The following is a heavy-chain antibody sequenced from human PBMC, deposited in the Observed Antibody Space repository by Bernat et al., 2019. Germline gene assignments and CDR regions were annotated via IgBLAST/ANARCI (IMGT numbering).Heavy chain of an antibody. Sequence: EVQLVESGGGLVKPGGSLRLSCAASGFTFSSYSMNWVRQAPGKGLEWVSSISSSSSYIYYADSVKGRFTISRDNAKNSLYLQMNSLRAEDTADDYCARDHPVNQAVAGTGADYWGQGTLVTVSS. J-gene: IGHJ4*02. CDR2: ISSSSSYI. CDR1: GFTFSSYS. V-gene: IGHV3-21*01. D-gene: IGHD6-19*01. CDR3: ARDHPVNQAVAGTGADY.